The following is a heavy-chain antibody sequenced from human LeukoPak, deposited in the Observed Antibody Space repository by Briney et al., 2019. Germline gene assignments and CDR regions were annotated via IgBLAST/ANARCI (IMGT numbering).Heavy chain of an antibody. V-gene: IGHV4-34*01. D-gene: IGHD2-21*01. CDR1: GGSFSGYY. Sequence: PSETLSLTCAVYGGSFSGYYWSWIRQPPGKGLEWIGEINHSGSTNYNPSLKSRVTISVDTSKNQFSLKLSSVTAADTAVYYCARDRVVMGSPNLEWGQGTLVTVSS. CDR3: ARDRVVMGSPNLE. J-gene: IGHJ4*02. CDR2: INHSGST.